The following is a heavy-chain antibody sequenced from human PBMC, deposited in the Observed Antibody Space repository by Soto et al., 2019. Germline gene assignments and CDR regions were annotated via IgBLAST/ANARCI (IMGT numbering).Heavy chain of an antibody. V-gene: IGHV2-5*01. CDR3: AHRPREYSRSRYNWFDP. D-gene: IGHD6-6*01. Sequence: QITLKESGPTLVKPTQTLTLTCTFSGFSLSTSGVGVGWIRQPPGKALEWLALIYWNDDKRYSPSLKSRLTIPKDTSKNQVVLKMTHMDPGDTATYYCAHRPREYSRSRYNWFDPWGQGTLVTVSS. J-gene: IGHJ5*02. CDR2: IYWNDDK. CDR1: GFSLSTSGVG.